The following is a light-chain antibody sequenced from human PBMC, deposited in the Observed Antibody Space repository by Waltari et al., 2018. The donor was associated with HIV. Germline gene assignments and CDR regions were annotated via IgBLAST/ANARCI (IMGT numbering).Light chain of an antibody. Sequence: QSVLTQPPSVSGPPGQTGTIPCAGSSSNIGAGYDVHWYQQLPGTAPKPLIHTNSNRPSGVPDRVSGSKSGTLASLAITGLQAEDEADYYCQSYDSSLSSSVFGGGTKLTVL. CDR3: QSYDSSLSSSV. CDR2: TNS. V-gene: IGLV1-40*01. CDR1: SSNIGAGYD. J-gene: IGLJ3*02.